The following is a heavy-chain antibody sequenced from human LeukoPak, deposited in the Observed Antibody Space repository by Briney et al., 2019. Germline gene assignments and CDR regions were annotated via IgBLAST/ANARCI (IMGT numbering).Heavy chain of an antibody. CDR1: GYTSTSYD. Sequence: GASVKVSCKASGYTSTSYDINWVRQATGQGLEWMGWINPNSGGTNYAQKFQGRVTMTRDTSISTAYMELSRLRSDDTAVYYCATHSGSYYPAFDIWGQGTMVTVSS. J-gene: IGHJ3*02. D-gene: IGHD1-26*01. CDR2: INPNSGGT. CDR3: ATHSGSYYPAFDI. V-gene: IGHV1-2*02.